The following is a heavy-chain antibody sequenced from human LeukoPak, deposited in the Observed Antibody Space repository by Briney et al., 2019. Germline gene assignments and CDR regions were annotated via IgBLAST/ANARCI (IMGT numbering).Heavy chain of an antibody. J-gene: IGHJ4*02. CDR2: IYYSGST. Sequence: TSETLTLTCTVSGGSISSSSYYWGWIRQPPGKGLEWIGSIYYSGSTYYNPSLKSRVTISVDTSKNQFSLKLSSVTAADTAVYYCARDTHYYGSGSHQGYFDYWGQGTLVTVSS. CDR3: ARDTHYYGSGSHQGYFDY. CDR1: GGSISSSSYY. V-gene: IGHV4-39*02. D-gene: IGHD3-10*01.